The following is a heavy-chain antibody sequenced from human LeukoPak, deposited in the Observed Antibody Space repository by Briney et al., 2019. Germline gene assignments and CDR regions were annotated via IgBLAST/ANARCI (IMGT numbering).Heavy chain of an antibody. CDR3: ARVGYYDSSGYYNDAFDI. D-gene: IGHD3-22*01. Sequence: SQTLSHTCAISGDSVSSDSAAWNWIRQSPSRGLEWLGRTYYRSKWYNDYPVSVKSRITINPATSKNQFSLQLNSVTPEDTAVYYCARVGYYDSSGYYNDAFDIWGQGTMVTVSS. CDR1: GDSVSSDSAA. J-gene: IGHJ3*02. CDR2: TYYRSKWYN. V-gene: IGHV6-1*01.